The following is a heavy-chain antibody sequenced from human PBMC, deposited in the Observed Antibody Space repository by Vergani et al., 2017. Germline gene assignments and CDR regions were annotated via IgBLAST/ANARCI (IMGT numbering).Heavy chain of an antibody. Sequence: EVQLVESGGGLVQPGRSLRLSCTASGFTFGDYAMSWVRQAPGKGLEWVGFIRSKAYGGTTEYAASVKGRFTISRDDSKSIAYLQMNSLKTEDTAVYYCTRGRPMDYYDILTGYYDDFDYWGQGTLVTVSS. D-gene: IGHD3-9*01. CDR1: GFTFGDYA. J-gene: IGHJ4*02. CDR3: TRGRPMDYYDILTGYYDDFDY. V-gene: IGHV3-49*04. CDR2: IRSKAYGGTT.